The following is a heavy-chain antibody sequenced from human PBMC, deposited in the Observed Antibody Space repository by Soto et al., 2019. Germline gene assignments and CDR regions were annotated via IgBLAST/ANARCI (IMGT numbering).Heavy chain of an antibody. CDR1: GFTFSSYA. Sequence: GGSLRLSCAASGFTFSSYAMSWVRQAPGKGLEWVSAISGSGGSTYYADSVKGRFTISRDNSKNTLYLQMNSLRAEDTAVYYCAKSRGGYCSGGSCYDYWGQGTLVTVSS. V-gene: IGHV3-23*01. CDR2: ISGSGGST. CDR3: AKSRGGYCSGGSCYDY. J-gene: IGHJ4*02. D-gene: IGHD2-15*01.